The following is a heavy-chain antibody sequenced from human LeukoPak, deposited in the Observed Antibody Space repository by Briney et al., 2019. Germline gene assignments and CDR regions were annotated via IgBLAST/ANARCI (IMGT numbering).Heavy chain of an antibody. CDR3: ARDSEITAAGYLDN. V-gene: IGHV3-53*05. CDR2: INSGGST. J-gene: IGHJ4*02. CDR1: GFTVSTNY. D-gene: IGHD6-13*01. Sequence: GGSLRLSCAASGFTVSTNYMSWVRQAPAKGLEWVSGINSGGSTYYADSVKGRFTISRDNSKNTLYLQMNSLRAEDTAVYYCARDSEITAAGYLDNWGQGTLVTVSS.